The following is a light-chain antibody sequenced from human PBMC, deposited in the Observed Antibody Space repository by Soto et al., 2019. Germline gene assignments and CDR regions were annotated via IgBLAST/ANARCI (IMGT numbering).Light chain of an antibody. CDR1: SSDIRGYNY. J-gene: IGLJ1*01. V-gene: IGLV2-8*01. Sequence: QSVLTQPPSASGSPGQSVTISCTGTSSDIRGYNYVSWYQQHPGKAPNLMIYEVSKRPSRVTDRFSGSKSGNTASLTVSGPQAQDEAGYYCNSHAGRDIYVFGNGTQLTVL. CDR2: EVS. CDR3: NSHAGRDIYV.